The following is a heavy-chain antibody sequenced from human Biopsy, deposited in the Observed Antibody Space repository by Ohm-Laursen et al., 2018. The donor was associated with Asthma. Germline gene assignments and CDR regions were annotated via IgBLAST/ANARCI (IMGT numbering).Heavy chain of an antibody. CDR1: GFMFRSFG. CDR3: AKVGHGYGDYVGYLDP. V-gene: IGHV3-30*18. Sequence: SLRLSCTAPGFMFRSFGMHWVRQAPGKGLEWVAVISYDGNHKFYEDSVKGRFTTSRNISTNTVYLQMDSLSADDTAVYYCAKVGHGYGDYVGYLDPWGQGTLVTVSS. D-gene: IGHD4-17*01. CDR2: ISYDGNHK. J-gene: IGHJ5*02.